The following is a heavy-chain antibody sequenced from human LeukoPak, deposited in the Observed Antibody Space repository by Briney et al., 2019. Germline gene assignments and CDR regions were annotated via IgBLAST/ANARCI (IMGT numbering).Heavy chain of an antibody. CDR2: MYYSGST. D-gene: IGHD1-26*01. CDR1: GGSISSSGYY. Sequence: SETLSLTCTVSGGSISSSGYYWGWIRQPPGKGLEWIGSMYYSGSTYYNPPLMSRVTISADTSKNEFSLKLSSVTAADTAVYYCARFSNQVGAAWSWFDPWGQGTLVTVSS. J-gene: IGHJ5*02. V-gene: IGHV4-39*01. CDR3: ARFSNQVGAAWSWFDP.